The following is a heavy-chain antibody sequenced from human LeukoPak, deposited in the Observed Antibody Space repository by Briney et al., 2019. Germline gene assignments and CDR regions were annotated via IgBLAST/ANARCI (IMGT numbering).Heavy chain of an antibody. D-gene: IGHD3-3*01. CDR2: ISYDGSNK. Sequence: GGSLRLSCAASGFTFNTYAMHWVRQGPGKGLEWVAVISYDGSNKYYADSVKGRFTISRDNSKNTLYLQMNSLRAEDTAVYYCAREGQYYDFWSGYYPHYYYYMDVWGKGTTVTVSS. CDR3: AREGQYYDFWSGYYPHYYYYMDV. V-gene: IGHV3-30*04. J-gene: IGHJ6*03. CDR1: GFTFNTYA.